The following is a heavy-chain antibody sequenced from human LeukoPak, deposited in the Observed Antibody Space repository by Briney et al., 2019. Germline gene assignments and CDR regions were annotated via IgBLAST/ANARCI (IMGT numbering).Heavy chain of an antibody. J-gene: IGHJ4*02. CDR3: ASLSSCSGGNCYVFDY. V-gene: IGHV1-69*13. Sequence: SVKVSCKASGYTFTGYYMHWVRQAPGQGLEWMGGIIPIFGTANYAQKFQGRVTITADESTSTAYMELSSLRSEDTAVYYCASLSSCSGGNCYVFDYWGQGTLVTVSS. D-gene: IGHD2-15*01. CDR1: GYTFTGYY. CDR2: IIPIFGTA.